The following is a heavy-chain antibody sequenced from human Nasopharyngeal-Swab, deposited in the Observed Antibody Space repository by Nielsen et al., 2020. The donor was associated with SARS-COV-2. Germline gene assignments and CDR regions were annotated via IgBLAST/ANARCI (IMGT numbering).Heavy chain of an antibody. D-gene: IGHD4-23*01. Sequence: VRQAPGKGLEWVAVIWYDGSNKYYVDSVKGRFTISRDNAKNSLFLQMNSLRAEDTAVYFCASGRWFDYWGQGTLVTVSS. J-gene: IGHJ4*02. CDR2: IWYDGSNK. V-gene: IGHV3-33*03. CDR3: ASGRWFDY.